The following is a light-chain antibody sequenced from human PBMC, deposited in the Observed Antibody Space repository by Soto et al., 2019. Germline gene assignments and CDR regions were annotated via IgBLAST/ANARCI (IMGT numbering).Light chain of an antibody. J-gene: IGKJ1*01. CDR2: GAS. CDR3: QQYNNWPRT. CDR1: QSVSSN. Sequence: IVVTQSPAALSVSPVEIATLSCMASQSVSSNLAWYQQKPGQAPRLLIYGASTRATGIPARFSGSGSGTEFTLTISSLQSEDFAVYYCQQYNNWPRTFGQGTKVDNK. V-gene: IGKV3-15*01.